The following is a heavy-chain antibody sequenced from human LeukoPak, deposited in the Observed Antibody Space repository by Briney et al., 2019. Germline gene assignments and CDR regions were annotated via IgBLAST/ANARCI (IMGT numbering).Heavy chain of an antibody. J-gene: IGHJ4*02. Sequence: GGSLRLSCAASGFTFSSYGMHWVRQAPGKGLEWVAFIRSDGSNKYYADSVKGRFTISRDNSKNTLYLQMNSLRAGDTAVYYCAKPHFDDWGQGTLVTVSS. CDR1: GFTFSSYG. V-gene: IGHV3-30*02. CDR2: IRSDGSNK. CDR3: AKPHFDD.